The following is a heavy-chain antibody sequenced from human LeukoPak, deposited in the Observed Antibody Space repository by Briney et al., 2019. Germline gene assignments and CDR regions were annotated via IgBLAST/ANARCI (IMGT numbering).Heavy chain of an antibody. CDR1: GFTFSNYG. Sequence: GGSLRLSCAASGFTFSNYGMHWVRQSPGKGLEWVSAISGSGGSTYYADSVKGRFTISRDNSKNTLYLQMNSLRAEDTAVYYCAKSRMAVAVAAPFDYWGQGTLVTVSS. J-gene: IGHJ4*02. CDR2: ISGSGGST. CDR3: AKSRMAVAVAAPFDY. D-gene: IGHD6-19*01. V-gene: IGHV3-23*01.